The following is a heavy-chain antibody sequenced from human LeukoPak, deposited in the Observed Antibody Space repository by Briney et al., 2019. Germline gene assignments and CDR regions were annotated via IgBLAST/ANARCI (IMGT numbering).Heavy chain of an antibody. Sequence: PGGSLRLSCAASGFTFNSYSMNWVRQAPGKGLEWVSYISSSSSVYYADSVKGRFTISRDNSKNTLYLQMNSLRAEDTAVYYCARAYDTAMVTSFDYWGQGTLVTVSS. CDR2: ISSSSSV. CDR1: GFTFNSYS. CDR3: ARAYDTAMVTSFDY. D-gene: IGHD5-18*01. V-gene: IGHV3-48*01. J-gene: IGHJ4*02.